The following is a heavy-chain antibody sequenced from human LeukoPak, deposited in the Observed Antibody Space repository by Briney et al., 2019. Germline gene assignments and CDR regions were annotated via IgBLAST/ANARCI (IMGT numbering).Heavy chain of an antibody. CDR2: ISGSGGST. D-gene: IGHD3-10*01. CDR3: ATDIGPLWFGD. CDR1: GFTFSSCA. V-gene: IGHV3-23*01. Sequence: GGSLRLSCAASGFTFSSCAMSWVRQAPGKGLEWVSAISGSGGSTYYADSVKGRFTISRDNSKNTVYLQMNSLRAEDTAVYYCATDIGPLWFGDWGQGTLLTVSS. J-gene: IGHJ4*02.